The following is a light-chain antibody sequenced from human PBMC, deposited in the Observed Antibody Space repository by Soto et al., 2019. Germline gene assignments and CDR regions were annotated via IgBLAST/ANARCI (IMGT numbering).Light chain of an antibody. J-gene: IGLJ2*01. CDR1: SSNIGNNY. CDR3: GTWDSSLSTVL. CDR2: DNN. V-gene: IGLV1-51*01. Sequence: HSVLTQPPSVSAAPGQKVTISCSGSSSNIGNNYVSWYQHLPRTAPKLLIYDNNKRPSGIPDRFSGSKSGTSATLGITGLQTGDEADYYCGTWDSSLSTVLFGGGTKLTVL.